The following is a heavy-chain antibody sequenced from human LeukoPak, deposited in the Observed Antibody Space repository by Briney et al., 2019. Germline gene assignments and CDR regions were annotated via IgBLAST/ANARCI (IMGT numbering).Heavy chain of an antibody. CDR1: GGTFSSYA. CDR2: IIPILGIA. CDR3: ARGGSGWYHYYYYGMDV. Sequence: GASVKVSCKASGGTFSSYAISWVRQAPGQGLEWMGRIIPILGIANYAQKFQGRVTITADKSTSTAYMELSSLRSEDTAVYYCARGGSGWYHYYYYGMDVWGQGTTVTVSS. J-gene: IGHJ6*02. V-gene: IGHV1-69*04. D-gene: IGHD6-19*01.